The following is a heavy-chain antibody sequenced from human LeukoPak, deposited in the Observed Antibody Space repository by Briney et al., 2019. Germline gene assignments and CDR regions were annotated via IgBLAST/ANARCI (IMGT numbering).Heavy chain of an antibody. CDR2: IIPIFGTA. Sequence: GASVKVSCKASGGTFSSYAISWVRQAPGQGLEWMGGIIPIFGTANYAQKFQGRVTITADKSTSTAYMELSSLRSEDTAVYYCAATGYSGYDWYFDLWGRGTLVTVSS. V-gene: IGHV1-69*06. CDR3: AATGYSGYDWYFDL. D-gene: IGHD5-12*01. J-gene: IGHJ2*01. CDR1: GGTFSSYA.